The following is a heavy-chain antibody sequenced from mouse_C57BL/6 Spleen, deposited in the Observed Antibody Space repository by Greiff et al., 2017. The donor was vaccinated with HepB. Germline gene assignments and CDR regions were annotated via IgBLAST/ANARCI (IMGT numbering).Heavy chain of an antibody. CDR3: ARKDSNYVDYFDY. CDR1: GYTFTSYW. Sequence: QVQLQQPGAELVMPGASVKLSCKASGYTFTSYWMHWVKQRPGQGLEWIGEIDPSDSYTNYNQKFKGKSTLTVDKSSRTAYMQLSSLTSEDSAVYYCARKDSNYVDYFDYWGQGTTLTVSS. CDR2: IDPSDSYT. V-gene: IGHV1-69*01. J-gene: IGHJ2*01. D-gene: IGHD2-5*01.